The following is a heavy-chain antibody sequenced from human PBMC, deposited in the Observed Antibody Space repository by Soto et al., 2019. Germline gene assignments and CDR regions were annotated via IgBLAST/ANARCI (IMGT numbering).Heavy chain of an antibody. J-gene: IGHJ6*02. CDR2: IKSKTHGGAI. Sequence: EVQLVESGGGLVKPGGSLRLSCAGSGFTFSNAWMSWVRQAPGKGLEWVGRIKSKTHGGAINYAAPVNGRFSILRDDSRNMLYLQMNSLKTEETAVYYCTTDEGSGKGYYYGMDVWGQGTTVTVSS. CDR1: GFTFSNAW. D-gene: IGHD3-10*01. CDR3: TTDEGSGKGYYYGMDV. V-gene: IGHV3-15*01.